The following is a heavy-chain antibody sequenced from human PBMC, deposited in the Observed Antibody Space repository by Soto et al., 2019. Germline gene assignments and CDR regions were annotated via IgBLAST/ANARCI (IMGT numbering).Heavy chain of an antibody. J-gene: IGHJ6*02. Sequence: QVQLVESGGGVVQPGRSLRLSCAASGFTFSSDAMHWVRQAPGKGLEWVAVISYDGSNKYYADSVKGRFTISRDNSKNTLYLQMNILRAEDTAVYYCARDPVDTAMVSIYGMDVWGQGTTVTVSS. CDR1: GFTFSSDA. V-gene: IGHV3-30-3*01. D-gene: IGHD5-18*01. CDR3: ARDPVDTAMVSIYGMDV. CDR2: ISYDGSNK.